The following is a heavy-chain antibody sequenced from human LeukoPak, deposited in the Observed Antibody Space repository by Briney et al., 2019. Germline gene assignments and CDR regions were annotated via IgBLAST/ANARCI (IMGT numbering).Heavy chain of an antibody. CDR3: ARGFRGYCSSTSCIEYYFDY. CDR1: GGSFSGYY. CDR2: INHSGST. Sequence: SETLSLTCAVYGGSFSGYYWSWNRQPPGKGLEWIGEINHSGSTNYNPSLKSRVTISIDTSKNQFSLKLSSVTAADTAVYYCARGFRGYCSSTSCIEYYFDYWGQGTLVTVSS. J-gene: IGHJ4*02. D-gene: IGHD2-2*01. V-gene: IGHV4-34*01.